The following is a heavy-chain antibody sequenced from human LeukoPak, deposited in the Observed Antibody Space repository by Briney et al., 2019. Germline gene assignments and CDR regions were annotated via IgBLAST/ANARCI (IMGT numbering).Heavy chain of an antibody. CDR3: ARESYDFWSGYSPPSQFDY. V-gene: IGHV1-18*01. D-gene: IGHD3-3*01. CDR2: ISAYNGNT. CDR1: GYTSTNYG. J-gene: IGHJ4*02. Sequence: ASVKVSCKASGYTSTNYGISWVRQAPGQGLEWMGWISAYNGNTNFAQKLQGRVTMTTDTSTSTAYMELRSLRSDDTAVYYCARESYDFWSGYSPPSQFDYWGQGTLVTVSS.